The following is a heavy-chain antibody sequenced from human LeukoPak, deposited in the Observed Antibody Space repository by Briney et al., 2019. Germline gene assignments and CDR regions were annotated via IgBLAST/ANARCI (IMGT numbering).Heavy chain of an antibody. D-gene: IGHD1-26*01. CDR1: GFTFDDYG. V-gene: IGHV3-20*04. CDR3: ARGGGYSGSYREPFDI. Sequence: GGSLRLSXAASGFTFDDYGMSWVRQAPGKGLEWVSGINWNGGSTGYADSVKGRFTISRDNAKNSLYLQMNSLRAEDTALYYCARGGGYSGSYREPFDIWGQGTMVTVSS. J-gene: IGHJ3*02. CDR2: INWNGGST.